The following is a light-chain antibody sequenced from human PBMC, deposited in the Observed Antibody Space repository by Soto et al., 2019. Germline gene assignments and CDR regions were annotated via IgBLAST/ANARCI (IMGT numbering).Light chain of an antibody. V-gene: IGKV3-20*01. CDR2: GAS. J-gene: IGKJ1*01. CDR3: QQYGSSPT. CDR1: QSVSSSY. Sequence: EIVLTQSPGTLSLSPGERATRSCRASQSVSSSYLAWYQQKPGQAPRLLIYGASSRATGIPDRFSGSGSGTDFTLTISRLEPEDFAMYYCQQYGSSPTFGQGTKVDIK.